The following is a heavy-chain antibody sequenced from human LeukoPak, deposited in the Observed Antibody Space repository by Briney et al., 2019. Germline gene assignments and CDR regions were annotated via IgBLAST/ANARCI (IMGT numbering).Heavy chain of an antibody. CDR2: VYNSGTT. CDR1: GVSIGSHY. J-gene: IGHJ4*02. V-gene: IGHV4-59*11. Sequence: PSETLSLTCTVSGVSIGSHYWSWIRQSPGKGLEWIGCVYNSGTTVYNPSLTGRVTISVDTSKNQNSLNLRSVTAADAAVYYCARDAYWGQGILVTVSS. CDR3: ARDAY.